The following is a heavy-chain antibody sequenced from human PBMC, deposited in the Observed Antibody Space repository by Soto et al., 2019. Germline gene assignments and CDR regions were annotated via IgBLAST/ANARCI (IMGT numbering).Heavy chain of an antibody. V-gene: IGHV1-46*01. CDR3: ARDTTGQEARWFDP. CDR2: INPSGGST. J-gene: IGHJ5*02. D-gene: IGHD1-1*01. Sequence: ASVKVSCKASGYTFTSYGSSWVRQAPGQGLEWMGIINPSGGSTSYAQKFQGRVTMTRDTSTSTVYMELSSLRSEDTAVYYCARDTTGQEARWFDPWGQGTLVTVS. CDR1: GYTFTSYG.